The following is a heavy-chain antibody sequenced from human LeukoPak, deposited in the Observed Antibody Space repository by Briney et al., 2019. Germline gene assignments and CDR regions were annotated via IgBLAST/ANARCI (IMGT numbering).Heavy chain of an antibody. CDR3: ARDRDTAMVHLYYYYGMDV. CDR2: ISSSSSYI. Sequence: PGGSLRLSCAASGFTFSSYSMNWVRQAPGKGLEWVSSISSSSSYIYYAVSVKGRFTISRDNAKNSLYLQMNSLRAEDTAVYYCARDRDTAMVHLYYYYGMDVWGQGTTVTVSS. CDR1: GFTFSSYS. V-gene: IGHV3-21*01. D-gene: IGHD5-18*01. J-gene: IGHJ6*02.